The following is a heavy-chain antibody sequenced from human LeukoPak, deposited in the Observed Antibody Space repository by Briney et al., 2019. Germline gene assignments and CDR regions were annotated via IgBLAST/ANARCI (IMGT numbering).Heavy chain of an antibody. D-gene: IGHD4-17*01. CDR2: IYYSGST. CDR3: ARLGATVTTLSWFDP. Sequence: SETLSLTCTVSGGSVSSSSYYWGWIRQPPGKGLEWIGSIYYSGSTYCSPSLKSRVTLSIDTSKNQFSLRLTSVTATDTAVYYCARLGATVTTLSWFDPWGQGTLVTVSS. CDR1: GGSVSSSSYY. J-gene: IGHJ5*02. V-gene: IGHV4-39*01.